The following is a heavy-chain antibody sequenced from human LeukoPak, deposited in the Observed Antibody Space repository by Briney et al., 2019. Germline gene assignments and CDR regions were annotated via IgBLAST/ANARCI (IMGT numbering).Heavy chain of an antibody. CDR1: GYTFTGYY. CDR3: ARGVGGPGVFDY. CDR2: IIPIFGTA. V-gene: IGHV1-69*13. J-gene: IGHJ4*02. D-gene: IGHD2-15*01. Sequence: ASVKVSCKASGYTFTGYYMHWVRQAPGQGLEWMGGIIPIFGTANYAQKFQGRVTITADESTSTAYMELSSLRSEDTAVYYCARGVGGPGVFDYWGQGTLATVSS.